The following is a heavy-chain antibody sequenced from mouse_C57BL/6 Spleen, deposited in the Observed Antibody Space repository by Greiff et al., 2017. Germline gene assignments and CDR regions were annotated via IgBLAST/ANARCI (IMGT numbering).Heavy chain of an antibody. V-gene: IGHV1-76*01. J-gene: IGHJ1*03. Sequence: VQLQESGAELVRPGASVKLSCKASGYTFTDYSIHWVKQRPGQGLEWIARISPGSGNTYYNEKFKGKATLTAEKSSSTAYMQLSSLTSEDSAFEVCARKDYGSGGPRCDFEVWGTGTTVTVSS. CDR2: ISPGSGNT. CDR1: GYTFTDYS. D-gene: IGHD1-1*01. CDR3: ARKDYGSGGPRCDFEV.